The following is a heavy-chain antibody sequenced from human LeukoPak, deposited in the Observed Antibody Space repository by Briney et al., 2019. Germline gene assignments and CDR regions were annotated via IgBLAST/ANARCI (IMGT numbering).Heavy chain of an antibody. CDR3: TTTYHYDSSGYSSYY. D-gene: IGHD3-22*01. Sequence: GGSLRLSCVVSGLTFSNAWMTWVRQAPGQGLEWVGRIKSESVGGAIDYAAPVKGRFTISRDDSKNTVYLQMNSLKTEDTALYYCTTTYHYDSSGYSSYYWGQGTLVTVSS. J-gene: IGHJ4*02. CDR2: IKSESVGGAI. CDR1: GLTFSNAW. V-gene: IGHV3-15*01.